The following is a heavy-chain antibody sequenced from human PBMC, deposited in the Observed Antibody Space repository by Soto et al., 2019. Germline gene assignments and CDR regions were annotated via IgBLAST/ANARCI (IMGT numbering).Heavy chain of an antibody. CDR1: GFTFSSYW. D-gene: IGHD6-13*01. CDR2: INSDGSST. V-gene: IGHV3-74*01. Sequence: GGSLRLSCGASGFTFSSYWMHWVRQAPGKGLVWVSRINSDGSSTSYADAVKGRFTISRDNAKNTLYLQMNSLRAEDTAVYYCARGRVAAAGHYGMDVWGQGTTVTVSS. CDR3: ARGRVAAAGHYGMDV. J-gene: IGHJ6*02.